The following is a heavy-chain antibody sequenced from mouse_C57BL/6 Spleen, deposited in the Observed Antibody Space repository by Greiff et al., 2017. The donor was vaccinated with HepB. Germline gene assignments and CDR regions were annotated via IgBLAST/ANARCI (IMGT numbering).Heavy chain of an antibody. CDR3: ARILITTVVATDAMDY. Sequence: QVQLQQSGAELVKPGASVKLSCKASGYTFTSYWMHWVKQRPGRGLEWIGRIDPNSGGTKYNEKFKSKATLTVDKPSSTAYMQLSSLTSEDSAVYYCARILITTVVATDAMDYWGQGTSVTVSS. D-gene: IGHD1-1*01. J-gene: IGHJ4*01. CDR1: GYTFTSYW. CDR2: IDPNSGGT. V-gene: IGHV1-72*01.